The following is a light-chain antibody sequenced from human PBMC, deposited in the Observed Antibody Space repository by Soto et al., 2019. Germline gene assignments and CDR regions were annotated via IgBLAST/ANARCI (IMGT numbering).Light chain of an antibody. Sequence: EIVLTQSPGTLSLSPGERATLSCRATQSVSSTYLAWYQQKHGQPPRLLIYGASTRATGIPDRFSGSGSGTDFTLTISRLEPEDFAVYYCQQYGSSPPTFGQGTKVEIK. CDR3: QQYGSSPPT. CDR1: QSVSSTY. J-gene: IGKJ1*01. V-gene: IGKV3-20*01. CDR2: GAS.